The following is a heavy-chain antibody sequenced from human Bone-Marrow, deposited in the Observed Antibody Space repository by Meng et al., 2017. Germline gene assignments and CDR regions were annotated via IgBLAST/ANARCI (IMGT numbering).Heavy chain of an antibody. CDR3: ARGFELTYDRGNDY. J-gene: IGHJ4*02. CDR2: INHSGST. V-gene: IGHV4-34*01. D-gene: IGHD5-12*01. Sequence: QGQLQPWGAGLLKPSETLSLTCAVYGGSFSGYYWSWIRQPPGKGLEWIGEINHSGSTNYNPSLKSRVTISVDTSKNQFSLKLSSVTAADTAVYYCARGFELTYDRGNDYWGQGTLVTVSS. CDR1: GGSFSGYY.